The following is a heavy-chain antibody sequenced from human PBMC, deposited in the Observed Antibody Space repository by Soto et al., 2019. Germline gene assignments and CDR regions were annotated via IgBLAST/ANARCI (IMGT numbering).Heavy chain of an antibody. J-gene: IGHJ5*02. Sequence: GASVKVSCKAAGGAFSNHGISWVRQAPGQGLEWMGWISAYNGNTNYAQKLQGRVTMTTDTSTSTAYMELRSLRSDDTAVYYCARDTAVTTSVRFDPWGQGTLVTVSS. CDR1: GGAFSNHG. CDR3: ARDTAVTTSVRFDP. CDR2: ISAYNGNT. D-gene: IGHD4-17*01. V-gene: IGHV1-18*01.